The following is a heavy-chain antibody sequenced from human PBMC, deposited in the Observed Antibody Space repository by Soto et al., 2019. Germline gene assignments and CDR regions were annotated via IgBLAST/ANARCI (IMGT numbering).Heavy chain of an antibody. D-gene: IGHD5-18*01. CDR2: ISAYNGNT. Sequence: GASVKVSCKASGYTFTSYGISWVRQAPGQGLEWMGWISAYNGNTNYAQKLQGRVTMTTDTSTSTAYMELRSLRSDDTAVYYCARDQRYTAMVILDYWGQGTLVTVSS. CDR3: ARDQRYTAMVILDY. J-gene: IGHJ4*02. CDR1: GYTFTSYG. V-gene: IGHV1-18*01.